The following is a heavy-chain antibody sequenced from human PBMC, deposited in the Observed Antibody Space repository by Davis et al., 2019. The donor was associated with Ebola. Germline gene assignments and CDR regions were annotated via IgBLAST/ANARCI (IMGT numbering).Heavy chain of an antibody. CDR2: IGPSGNSF. V-gene: IGHV3-11*04. D-gene: IGHD2-15*01. J-gene: IGHJ4*02. CDR3: ARSVMVVGVTRAFDY. Sequence: PGGSLRLSCAASGFTFSDYYMRWIRQAPGKGLEWIAYIGPSGNSFYCADSVKGRFTISRDNAKNSLYLQMNSLRAEDTAVYYCARSVMVVGVTRAFDYWGQGTLVTVSS. CDR1: GFTFSDYY.